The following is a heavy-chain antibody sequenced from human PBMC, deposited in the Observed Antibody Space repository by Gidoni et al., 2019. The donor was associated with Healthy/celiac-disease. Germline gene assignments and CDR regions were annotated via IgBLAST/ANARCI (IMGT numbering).Heavy chain of an antibody. J-gene: IGHJ4*02. CDR2: IRGSGCSI. CDR3: AKVPSYSSIWYRGIDFDY. D-gene: IGHD6-13*01. CDR1: GFTFSRCA. V-gene: IGHV3-23*01. Sequence: EVQLLKSGGGLVQPAGSLRLSCADSGFTFSRCASSWVRKAPGKWLEWLSAIRGSGCSIYDADAVKGRFTISRDNSKNTLYLQMNSLRAEDTAVYYCAKVPSYSSIWYRGIDFDYWGQGTLVTVSS.